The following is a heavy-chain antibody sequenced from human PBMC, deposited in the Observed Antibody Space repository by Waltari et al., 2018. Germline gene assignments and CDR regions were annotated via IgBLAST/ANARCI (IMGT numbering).Heavy chain of an antibody. D-gene: IGHD5-18*01. CDR2: IYYSGST. CDR1: GGSISSYY. Sequence: GGSISSYYWSWIRQPPGKGLEWIGYIYYSGSTNYNPSLKSRVTISVDTSKNQFSLKLSSVTAADTAVYYCAASRYSYGFYAFDIWGQGTMVTVSS. V-gene: IGHV4-59*01. CDR3: AASRYSYGFYAFDI. J-gene: IGHJ3*02.